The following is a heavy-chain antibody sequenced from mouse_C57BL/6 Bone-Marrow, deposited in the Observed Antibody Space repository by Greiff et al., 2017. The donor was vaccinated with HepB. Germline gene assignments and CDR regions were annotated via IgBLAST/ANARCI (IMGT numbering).Heavy chain of an antibody. D-gene: IGHD2-2*01. CDR1: GYTFTDYY. J-gene: IGHJ1*03. V-gene: IGHV1-19*01. Sequence: EVQLQQSGPVLVKPGASVKMSCKASGYTFTDYYMNWVKQSHGKSLEWIGVINPYNGGTSYNQKFKGKATLTVDKSSSTAYMELNSLTSEDSAVYYCARSGVWLRGYFDVWGTGTTVTVSS. CDR2: INPYNGGT. CDR3: ARSGVWLRGYFDV.